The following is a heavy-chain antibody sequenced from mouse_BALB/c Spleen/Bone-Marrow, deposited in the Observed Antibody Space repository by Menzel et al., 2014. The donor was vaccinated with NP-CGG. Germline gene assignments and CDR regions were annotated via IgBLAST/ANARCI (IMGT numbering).Heavy chain of an antibody. D-gene: IGHD2-1*01. CDR2: IYPGDGDT. CDR3: ARHAYGNSYWYFDV. CDR1: GYASSSSW. J-gene: IGHJ1*01. Sequence: QVQLKESGPELVKPGALVKISCKASGYASSSSWMNWVKQRPGQGLEWIGRIYPGDGDTNYNGKFKGKATLTADKSSSTAYMQLSSLTSVDSAVYFCARHAYGNSYWYFDVWGAGTTVTVSS. V-gene: IGHV1-82*01.